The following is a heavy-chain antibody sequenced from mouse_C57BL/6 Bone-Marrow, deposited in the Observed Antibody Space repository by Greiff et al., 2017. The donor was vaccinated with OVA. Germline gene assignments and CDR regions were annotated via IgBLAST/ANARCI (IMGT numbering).Heavy chain of an antibody. D-gene: IGHD2-3*01. V-gene: IGHV14-4*01. CDR3: TTSRIYDGYYRFAY. Sequence: VQLQQSGAELVRPGASVKLSCTASGFNIKDDYMHWVKQRPEQGLEWIGWIDPENGDTEYASKFQGKATITADTYSNTSYLQLSSQTSEDTAVYYCTTSRIYDGYYRFAYWGQGTLVTVSA. CDR2: IDPENGDT. CDR1: GFNIKDDY. J-gene: IGHJ3*01.